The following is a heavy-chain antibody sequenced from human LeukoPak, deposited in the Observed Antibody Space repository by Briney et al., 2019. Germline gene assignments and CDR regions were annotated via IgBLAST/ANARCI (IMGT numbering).Heavy chain of an antibody. Sequence: GGSLRLSCAASGFPFSPDWMSWVRQAPGKGLEWVAMIKKSGSETHYVDSVKGRFTISRDRARNSLYLQMSSLKADDTAVYYCASLDTAAIRTGGYWGQGTLVTVSS. CDR1: GFPFSPDW. CDR3: ASLDTAAIRTGGY. D-gene: IGHD5-18*01. J-gene: IGHJ4*02. V-gene: IGHV3-7*01. CDR2: IKKSGSET.